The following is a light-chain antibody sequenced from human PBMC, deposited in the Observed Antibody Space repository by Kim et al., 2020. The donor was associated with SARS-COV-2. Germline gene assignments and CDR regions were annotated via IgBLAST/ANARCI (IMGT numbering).Light chain of an antibody. CDR2: DNN. Sequence: QSVLTRPPSVSAAPGQKVTISCSGSSSNIGNNYVSWYQQLPGTAPKLLIYDNNMRPSGIPDRFSGSKSGTSATLGITGLQTGDEADYYCGTWDSSLSAEVVFGGGTQLTVL. J-gene: IGLJ2*01. V-gene: IGLV1-51*01. CDR1: SSNIGNNY. CDR3: GTWDSSLSAEVV.